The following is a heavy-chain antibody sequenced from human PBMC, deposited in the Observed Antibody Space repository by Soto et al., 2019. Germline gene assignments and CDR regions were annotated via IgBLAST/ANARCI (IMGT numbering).Heavy chain of an antibody. D-gene: IGHD3-22*01. CDR1: GFTFSSYG. J-gene: IGHJ4*02. CDR3: AKDVGVIRGIGLDY. V-gene: IGHV3-30*18. CDR2: ISYDGSNK. Sequence: GGSLRLSCAASGFTFSSYGMHWVRQAPGKGLEWVAVISYDGSNKYYADSVKGRFTISRDNSKNTLYLQMNSLRAEDTAVYYCAKDVGVIRGIGLDYWGQGTLVTVSS.